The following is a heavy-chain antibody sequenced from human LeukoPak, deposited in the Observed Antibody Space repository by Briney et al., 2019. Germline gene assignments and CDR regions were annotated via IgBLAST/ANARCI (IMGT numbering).Heavy chain of an antibody. D-gene: IGHD6-19*01. Sequence: GGSLRLSCAASGFTFSIYSMNWVRQAPGKGLEWVSSISSSSNYINHADSVKGRFTVSRDNAKNSLYLQMNSLRAEDTAVYYCARELVAVSDTVGDFWGQGTLVTVSS. V-gene: IGHV3-21*01. CDR1: GFTFSIYS. CDR3: ARELVAVSDTVGDF. J-gene: IGHJ4*02. CDR2: ISSSSNYI.